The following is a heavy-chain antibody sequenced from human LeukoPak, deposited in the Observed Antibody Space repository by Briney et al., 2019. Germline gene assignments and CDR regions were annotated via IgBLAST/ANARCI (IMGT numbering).Heavy chain of an antibody. CDR2: INSGGGST. D-gene: IGHD2-15*01. V-gene: IGHV3-74*01. J-gene: IGHJ4*02. CDR3: ARSTGYPDY. CDR1: GFTFSSYS. Sequence: PGGSLRLSCAASGFTFSSYSMSWVRQAPGKGLEWVSRINSGGGSTSYADSVKGRFTISRDNAKNTLYLQMNSLRAEDTAVYYCARSTGYPDYWGQGTLVTVSS.